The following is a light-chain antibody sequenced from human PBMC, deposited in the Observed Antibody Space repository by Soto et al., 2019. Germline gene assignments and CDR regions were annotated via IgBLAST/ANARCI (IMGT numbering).Light chain of an antibody. CDR1: QSVGRDY. J-gene: IGKJ4*01. CDR3: QQYASSPLT. Sequence: EIVLTQSPGTLSLSPGERATLSCRASQSVGRDYLAWYQQKRGQAPRLLMYDASSRATGIPARFSGSGSGTDFTLTISRREPEDFAEFYCQQYASSPLTFGGGTKVEIK. CDR2: DAS. V-gene: IGKV3-20*01.